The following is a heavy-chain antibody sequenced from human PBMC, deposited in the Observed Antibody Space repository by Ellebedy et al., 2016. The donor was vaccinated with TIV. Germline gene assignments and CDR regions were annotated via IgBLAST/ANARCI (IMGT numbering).Heavy chain of an antibody. CDR1: GFTFSSYA. CDR3: AKALYGGNF. J-gene: IGHJ4*02. CDR2: ISGGGGST. V-gene: IGHV3-23*01. D-gene: IGHD4-23*01. Sequence: GESLKISXAASGFTFSSYAMSWVRQAPGKGLEWVSAISGGGGSTYYADSVKGRFTISRDNSKNTLYLQMNSLRAEDTAVYYCAKALYGGNFWGQGTLVTVSS.